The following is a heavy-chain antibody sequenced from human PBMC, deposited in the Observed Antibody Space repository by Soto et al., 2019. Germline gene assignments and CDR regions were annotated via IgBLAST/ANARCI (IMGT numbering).Heavy chain of an antibody. CDR1: GFTFSNYA. V-gene: IGHV3-23*01. CDR2: ISDSGST. Sequence: GRPLRLSCTASGFTFSNYAMSWVSQAQGKGLEWVSTISDSGSTYYADSVKGRFTISRDNSKNTLYLEMNSLRAEDTAVYYCAKDKGGRYCSRTSCLYSFDYWGQGTLVTVSS. CDR3: AKDKGGRYCSRTSCLYSFDY. J-gene: IGHJ4*02. D-gene: IGHD2-2*01.